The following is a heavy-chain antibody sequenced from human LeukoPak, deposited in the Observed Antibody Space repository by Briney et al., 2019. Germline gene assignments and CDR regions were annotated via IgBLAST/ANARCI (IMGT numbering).Heavy chain of an antibody. CDR3: AREGDHMYDY. D-gene: IGHD3-16*01. J-gene: IGHJ4*02. Sequence: ASVKVSCKASGYTFTSYAVHWVRQAPGQRLEWMGWINADSGITIYSQKFQGRVTLTRDTFASTAYMELSSLKSEDTALYYCAREGDHMYDYWGQGTLVAVSS. CDR2: INADSGIT. CDR1: GYTFTSYA. V-gene: IGHV1-3*01.